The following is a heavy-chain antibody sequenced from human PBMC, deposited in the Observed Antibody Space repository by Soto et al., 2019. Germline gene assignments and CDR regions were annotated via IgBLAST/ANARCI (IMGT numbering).Heavy chain of an antibody. Sequence: PGGSLRLSCAASGFTFSSYAMSWVRQAPGKGLEWVSAISGSGGSTYYADSVKGRFTISRDNAKNSMYLQMNSLRAEDTAVYYCARGPYFYDTSDYFDSWGQGTLVTVSS. D-gene: IGHD3-22*01. V-gene: IGHV3-23*01. CDR1: GFTFSSYA. J-gene: IGHJ4*02. CDR3: ARGPYFYDTSDYFDS. CDR2: ISGSGGST.